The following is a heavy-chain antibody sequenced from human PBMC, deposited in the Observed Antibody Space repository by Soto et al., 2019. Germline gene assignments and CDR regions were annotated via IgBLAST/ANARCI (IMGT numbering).Heavy chain of an antibody. CDR3: ARDGGVYDYSPFDY. V-gene: IGHV1-69*12. Sequence: QVQLVQSRAEVKKPGSSVKVSCKASGGTFSSYAISWVRQAPGQGLEWMGGIIPIFGTADYAQKFQGRVTITAHESTSAAYMELSSLRSEDTAVYYCARDGGVYDYSPFDYWGQGTLVTVSS. D-gene: IGHD4-4*01. J-gene: IGHJ4*02. CDR2: IIPIFGTA. CDR1: GGTFSSYA.